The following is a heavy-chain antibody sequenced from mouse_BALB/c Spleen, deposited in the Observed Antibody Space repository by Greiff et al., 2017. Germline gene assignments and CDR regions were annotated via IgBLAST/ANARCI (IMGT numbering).Heavy chain of an antibody. CDR3: ARGRVYYDYDWPNYAMDY. D-gene: IGHD2-4*01. CDR2: ISNGGGST. V-gene: IGHV5-12-2*01. J-gene: IGHJ4*01. CDR1: GFTFSSYT. Sequence: EVQGVESGGGLVQPGGSLKLSCAASGFTFSSYTMSWVRQTPEKRLEWVAYISNGGGSTYYPDTVKGRFTISRDNAKNTLYLQMSSLRSEDTAMYYCARGRVYYDYDWPNYAMDYWGQGTSVTVSS.